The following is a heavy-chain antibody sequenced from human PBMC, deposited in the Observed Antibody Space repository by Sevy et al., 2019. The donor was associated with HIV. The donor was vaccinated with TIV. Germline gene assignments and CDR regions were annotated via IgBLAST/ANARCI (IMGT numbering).Heavy chain of an antibody. Sequence: GGSLRLSCAASGFTFSNAWMSWVRQAPGKGLEWVGRIKSKTDGGATDYAAPVKGRVTISRDDSKNTLYLQMNSLKTEDTAVYYCTTEYYYDSSGYYGFDYWGQGTLVTVSS. D-gene: IGHD3-22*01. CDR2: IKSKTDGGAT. J-gene: IGHJ4*02. CDR3: TTEYYYDSSGYYGFDY. V-gene: IGHV3-15*01. CDR1: GFTFSNAW.